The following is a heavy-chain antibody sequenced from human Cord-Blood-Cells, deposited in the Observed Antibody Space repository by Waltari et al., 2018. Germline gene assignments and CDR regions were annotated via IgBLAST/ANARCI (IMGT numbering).Heavy chain of an antibody. CDR2: ISSNGGST. J-gene: IGHJ2*01. CDR3: ARSRGSGYFDL. D-gene: IGHD3-10*01. Sequence: EVQLVESGEGLVQPGGSLRLSCAASGFSFSSYAMHWVRQAPGKGLEYVSAISSNGGSTYYADSVKGRFTISRDNSKNTLYLQMGSLRAEDMAVYYCARSRGSGYFDLWGRGTLVTVSS. V-gene: IGHV3-64*02. CDR1: GFSFSSYA.